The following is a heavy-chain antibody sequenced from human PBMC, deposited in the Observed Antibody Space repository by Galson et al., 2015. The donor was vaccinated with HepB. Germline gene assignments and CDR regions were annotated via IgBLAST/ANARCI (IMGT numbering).Heavy chain of an antibody. CDR1: GFTFSTYT. J-gene: IGHJ3*02. CDR2: VGLSGGSI. D-gene: IGHD3-9*01. V-gene: IGHV3-23*01. CDR3: AKAAGRSLYYDILTGYGSDSFDI. Sequence: SLRLSCAASGFTFSTYTMSWVRQAPGKGLEWVSVVGLSGGSIYFADSVKGRFTISRDNSKNTLYLQMNSLRAEDTALYYCAKAAGRSLYYDILTGYGSDSFDIWGQGTMVTVSS.